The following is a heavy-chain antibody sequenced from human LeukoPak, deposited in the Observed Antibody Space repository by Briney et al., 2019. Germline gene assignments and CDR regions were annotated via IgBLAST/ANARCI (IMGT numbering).Heavy chain of an antibody. Sequence: GGSPRLSCAASGFTFSNYAMAWVRQAPGKGLEWVSSISASGSTTYYTDSVKGRFTISRDNFKNTLYLQMNSLGAEDTAVYYCAKDNYYDTSGYFFDYWGQGALVSVSS. D-gene: IGHD3-22*01. CDR3: AKDNYYDTSGYFFDY. J-gene: IGHJ4*02. V-gene: IGHV3-23*01. CDR1: GFTFSNYA. CDR2: ISASGSTT.